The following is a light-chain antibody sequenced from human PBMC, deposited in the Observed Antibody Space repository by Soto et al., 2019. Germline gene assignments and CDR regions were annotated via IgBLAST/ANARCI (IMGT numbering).Light chain of an antibody. CDR1: SSDVGGYNY. Sequence: QSALTQPPSASGSPGQSVTISCTGTSSDVGGYNYVSWYQQHPGKAPKLMIYEVSKRPSGVPDRFSGSKSGNTASLTVSGLQAEDEADYYCSSYAGSNKGVFGIGTKVTVL. CDR2: EVS. V-gene: IGLV2-8*01. J-gene: IGLJ1*01. CDR3: SSYAGSNKGV.